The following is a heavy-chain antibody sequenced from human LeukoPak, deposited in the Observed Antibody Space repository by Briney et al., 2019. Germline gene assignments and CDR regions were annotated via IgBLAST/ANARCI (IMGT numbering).Heavy chain of an antibody. J-gene: IGHJ4*02. D-gene: IGHD3-10*01. CDR3: ARDTRFGSGSYYRTLGY. Sequence: ASVKVSCKASGYTFTSYVISWVRQAPGQGLEWMGWISAYNGNTNYAQKLQGRVTMTTDTSTSTAYMELRSLRSDDTAVYYCARDTRFGSGSYYRTLGYWGQGTLVTVSS. CDR1: GYTFTSYV. V-gene: IGHV1-18*01. CDR2: ISAYNGNT.